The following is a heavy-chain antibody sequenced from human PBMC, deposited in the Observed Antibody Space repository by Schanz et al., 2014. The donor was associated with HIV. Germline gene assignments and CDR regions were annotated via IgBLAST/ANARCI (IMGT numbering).Heavy chain of an antibody. CDR3: AKAGGGPSPSYYGMDV. D-gene: IGHD3-10*01. CDR1: GFTFNYYG. Sequence: QVQLVESGGGVVQPGRSLRLSCAASGFTFNYYGMHWVRQAPGKGLEWVGVIWNDGTNKYYADSVKGRFTISRDNSKNTVDLQMNSLRAEDTAVYYCAKAGGGPSPSYYGMDVWGQGNTVTVSS. CDR2: IWNDGTNK. V-gene: IGHV3-33*06. J-gene: IGHJ6*02.